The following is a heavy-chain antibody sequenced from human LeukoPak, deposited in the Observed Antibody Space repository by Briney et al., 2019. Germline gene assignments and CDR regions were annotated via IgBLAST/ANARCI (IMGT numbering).Heavy chain of an antibody. Sequence: SETLSLTWTVSGGSISSYYWTWIRQPAGKGLEWIGRFYSTGSTNYNPSLKSRVTMSVDTSKNQFSLKLSSVTAADTAVYYCARDQYSGSLDYWGQGTLVTVSS. V-gene: IGHV4-4*07. CDR2: FYSTGST. CDR1: GGSISSYY. J-gene: IGHJ4*02. D-gene: IGHD1-26*01. CDR3: ARDQYSGSLDY.